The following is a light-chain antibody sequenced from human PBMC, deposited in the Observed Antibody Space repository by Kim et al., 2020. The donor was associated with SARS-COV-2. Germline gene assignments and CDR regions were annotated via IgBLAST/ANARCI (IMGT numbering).Light chain of an antibody. CDR2: AAS. CDR3: QQSFTTPYT. Sequence: DTQMTQSPSSLSASVGDRVTITCRASQSISNHLNWYQQKPGKAPKLLIYAASTLASGFTSRFSGSGSGTDFTLTISSLQREDFATYFCQQSFTTPYTFGQGTKLEI. J-gene: IGKJ2*01. CDR1: QSISNH. V-gene: IGKV1-39*01.